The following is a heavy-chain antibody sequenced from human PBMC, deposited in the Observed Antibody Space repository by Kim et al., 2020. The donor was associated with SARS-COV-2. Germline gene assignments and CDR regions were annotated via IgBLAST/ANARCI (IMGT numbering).Heavy chain of an antibody. D-gene: IGHD1-1*01. CDR2: IYYSGST. J-gene: IGHJ2*01. CDR3: SRDTRGWLQLTPFRDLDL. V-gene: IGHV4-59*12. CDR1: GGSISSYY. Sequence: SETLSLTCTASGGSISSYYWSWIRQPPGKGLEWIGYIYYSGSTNYNPSLKRRVNISVDTSKNQFSLKMSSVTAADTAVYYRSRDTRGWLQLTPFRDLDL.